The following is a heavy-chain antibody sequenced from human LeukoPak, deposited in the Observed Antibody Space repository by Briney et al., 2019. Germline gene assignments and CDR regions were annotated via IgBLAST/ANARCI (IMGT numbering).Heavy chain of an antibody. V-gene: IGHV3-48*03. D-gene: IGHD2-15*01. CDR3: ARGKNCNGGSWHFDL. CDR1: GFTFSSYE. Sequence: GGSLRLSCAASGFTFSSYEMTWVRQAPGKGLEWVSDISSGGTNKYYADSVKGRFTISRDNAKNSLYLQMNSLRAEDTAIYYCARGKNCNGGSWHFDLWGQGTLVTVSS. J-gene: IGHJ4*02. CDR2: ISSGGTNK.